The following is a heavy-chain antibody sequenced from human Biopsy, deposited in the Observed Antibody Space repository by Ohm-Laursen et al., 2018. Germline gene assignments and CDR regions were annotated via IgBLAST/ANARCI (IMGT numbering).Heavy chain of an antibody. J-gene: IGHJ2*01. D-gene: IGHD3-9*01. CDR1: GASVKTSGYF. CDR3: VREPKTGTAEAWYFDL. CDR2: ISYNERT. Sequence: SDTLSLTCSVSGASVKTSGYFWAWIRQRPGKGLEWIGYISYNERTHYNPSLTSRLAISFDTSNNRISLQLRSVSVADTAVYYCVREPKTGTAEAWYFDLWGRGSSVTVPS. V-gene: IGHV4-31*03.